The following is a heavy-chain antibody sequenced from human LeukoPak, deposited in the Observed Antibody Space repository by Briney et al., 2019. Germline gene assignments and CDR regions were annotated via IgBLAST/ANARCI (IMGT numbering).Heavy chain of an antibody. CDR1: GFTFSDYY. Sequence: GGSLRLSCAASGFTFSDYYMSWIRQAPGKGLEWVSAISGSGGSTYYADSVKGRFTISRDNSKNTLYLQMNSLRAEDTAVYYCAKDSGFGGFGVRHFDYWGQGTLVTVSS. J-gene: IGHJ4*02. V-gene: IGHV3-23*01. CDR2: ISGSGGST. D-gene: IGHD3-10*01. CDR3: AKDSGFGGFGVRHFDY.